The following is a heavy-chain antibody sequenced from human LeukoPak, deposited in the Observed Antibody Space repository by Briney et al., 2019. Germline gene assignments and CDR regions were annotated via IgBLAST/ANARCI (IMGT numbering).Heavy chain of an antibody. CDR1: GFTFSSYG. CDR2: ISYDGSNK. V-gene: IGHV3-30*18. Sequence: GGSLRLSCAASGFTFSSYGMHWVRQAPGKGLEWVAVISYDGSNKYYADSVRGRFTISRDNSKNTLYLQMNSLRAEDTAVYYCAKDTCDSSGTGGPYFDYWGQGTLVTVSS. CDR3: AKDTCDSSGTGGPYFDY. J-gene: IGHJ4*02. D-gene: IGHD3-22*01.